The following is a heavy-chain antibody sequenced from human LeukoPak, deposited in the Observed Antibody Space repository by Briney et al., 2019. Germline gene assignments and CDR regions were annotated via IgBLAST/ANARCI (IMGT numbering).Heavy chain of an antibody. D-gene: IGHD4-17*01. J-gene: IGHJ4*02. CDR3: ARDRYGDYTPFDY. V-gene: IGHV3-48*03. CDR1: GFTFSSYE. CDR2: ISSSGSTI. Sequence: GGSLRLSCAASGFTFSSYEMNWVRQAPGKGLEWVSYISSSGSTIYYADSVKGRFTISRDNAKNSLYLQMNSLRAEDTAVYYCARDRYGDYTPFDYWGQGTLVTVSS.